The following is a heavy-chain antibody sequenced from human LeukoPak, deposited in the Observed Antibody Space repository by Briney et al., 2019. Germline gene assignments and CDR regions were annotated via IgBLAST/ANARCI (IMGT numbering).Heavy chain of an antibody. D-gene: IGHD1-14*01. CDR1: GGSISSYY. Sequence: SETLSLTCTVSGGSISSYYWSWIRQPPGKGLEWIGYIYYSGSTNYNPSLKSRVTISVDTSKNQFSLKLSSVTAADTAVYYCARVPEAGAFDIWGQGTMVTVSS. V-gene: IGHV4-59*01. J-gene: IGHJ3*02. CDR2: IYYSGST. CDR3: ARVPEAGAFDI.